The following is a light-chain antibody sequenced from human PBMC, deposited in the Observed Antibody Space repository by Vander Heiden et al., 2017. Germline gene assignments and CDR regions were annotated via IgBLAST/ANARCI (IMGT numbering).Light chain of an antibody. CDR2: DND. Sequence: SVLTQPPSVSSAPGQTVTIPCSGSSSNIGKSFVSWYQQFRGTAPKLLIYDNDKRPSGTPARFSGSKSGTSATLDITGLQTGDEADYYWGTWDSGLSVGVFGTGTKLTVL. CDR1: SSNIGKSF. J-gene: IGLJ3*02. V-gene: IGLV1-51*01. CDR3: GTWDSGLSVGV.